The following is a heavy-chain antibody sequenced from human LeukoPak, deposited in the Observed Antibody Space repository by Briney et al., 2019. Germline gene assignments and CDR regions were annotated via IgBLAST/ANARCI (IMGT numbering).Heavy chain of an antibody. CDR1: GFIFSTYA. V-gene: IGHV3-64*01. D-gene: IGHD6-19*01. CDR2: ISNHGGST. CDR3: ARESATSGWLFDY. Sequence: GGSLRLSCAASGFIFSTYAMHWVRQAPGKGLEYVSAISNHGGSTYYANSVKGRFIISRDNSKNTLSLQMGNLRIEDMAVYYCARESATSGWLFDYWGQGTLVTVSS. J-gene: IGHJ4*02.